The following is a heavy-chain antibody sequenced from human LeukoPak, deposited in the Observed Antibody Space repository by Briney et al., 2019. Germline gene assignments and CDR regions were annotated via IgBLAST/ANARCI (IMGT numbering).Heavy chain of an antibody. V-gene: IGHV3-53*01. CDR1: GFTVSSNY. CDR2: IYSGGST. J-gene: IGHJ4*02. CDR3: ASPSVGSGWYAFDY. D-gene: IGHD6-19*01. Sequence: GGSLRLSCAASGFTVSSNYMSWVRQAPGKGLEWVSLIYSGGSTYYADSVKGRFTISRDNSKNTLYLQMNSLRAEDTAVYYCASPSVGSGWYAFDYWGQGTLVTVSS.